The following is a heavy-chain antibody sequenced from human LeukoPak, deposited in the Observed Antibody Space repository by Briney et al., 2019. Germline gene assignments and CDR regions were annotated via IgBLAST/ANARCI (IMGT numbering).Heavy chain of an antibody. CDR2: ISGSGGST. D-gene: IGHD2-15*01. J-gene: IGHJ6*03. CDR3: ARSRGVVWDYMDV. CDR1: GFTFSSYG. V-gene: IGHV3-23*01. Sequence: GGTLRLSCAASGFTFSSYGMSWVRQAPGKGLEWVSAISGSGGSTYYADSVKGRFTISRDNAKNSLYLQMNSLRAEDTAVYYCARSRGVVWDYMDVWGKGTTVTVSS.